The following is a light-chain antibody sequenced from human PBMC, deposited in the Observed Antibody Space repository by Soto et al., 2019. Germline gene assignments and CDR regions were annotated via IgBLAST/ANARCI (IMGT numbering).Light chain of an antibody. CDR1: QSISSW. J-gene: IGKJ1*01. Sequence: DIQMTQSPSTLSASVGDRVTITCRASQSISSWLAWYQQKPGKAPKLLIYKASSLESGVPSRFSGSGSGTEFTLTISSLQPDDFATYYCQQYNSYRWTFGQGTTVEIK. CDR3: QQYNSYRWT. V-gene: IGKV1-5*03. CDR2: KAS.